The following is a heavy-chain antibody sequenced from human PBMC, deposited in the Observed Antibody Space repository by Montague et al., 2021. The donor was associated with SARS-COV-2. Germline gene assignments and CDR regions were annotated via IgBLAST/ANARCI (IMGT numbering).Heavy chain of an antibody. Sequence: PALVKPTQTLTLTCTFSGFSLSTSGMCVSWIRQPPGKALEWLARIDWDDDKYYSTSLKTRLTISKDTSKNQVVLTMTNMDPVDAATYDCARDGRRGGSRHYYGMDVWGQGTTVTVSS. J-gene: IGHJ6*02. CDR1: GFSLSTSGMC. CDR2: IDWDDDK. CDR3: ARDGRRGGSRHYYGMDV. D-gene: IGHD6-13*01. V-gene: IGHV2-70*11.